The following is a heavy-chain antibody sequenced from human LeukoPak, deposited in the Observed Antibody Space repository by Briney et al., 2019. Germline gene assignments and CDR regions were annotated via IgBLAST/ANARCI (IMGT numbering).Heavy chain of an antibody. CDR3: ARAVTWIDP. CDR1: GFTFSNFG. Sequence: PGGSLRLSCAASGFTFSNFGMHWVRQAPGKGLEWVAFIQNDGNDKYYADSVKGRFTVSRDNSKNTLDLQMNGLRAEDTAVYYCARAVTWIDPWGQGTLVTVSS. J-gene: IGHJ5*02. V-gene: IGHV3-30*03. CDR2: IQNDGNDK.